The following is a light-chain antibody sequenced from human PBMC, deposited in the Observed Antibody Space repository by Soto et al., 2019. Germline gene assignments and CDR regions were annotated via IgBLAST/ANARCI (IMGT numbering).Light chain of an antibody. CDR1: SSDVGGYNY. CDR2: EVS. CDR3: SSYGGSHTVV. J-gene: IGLJ2*01. V-gene: IGLV2-8*01. Sequence: QSALTHPPSASGSPGQSVTISCTGSSSDVGGYNYVSWYQQHPGKAPKLMIYEVSKRPSGVPDRLSGSKSGNTASLTVSGLKAEDEADYYCSSYGGSHTVVFGGGTKLTVL.